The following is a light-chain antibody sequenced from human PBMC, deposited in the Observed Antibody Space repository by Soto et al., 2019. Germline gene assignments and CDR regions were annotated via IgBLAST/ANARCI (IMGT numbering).Light chain of an antibody. CDR2: AAS. CDR1: QSISTY. J-gene: IGKJ5*01. CDR3: QQRHMWPIT. V-gene: IGKV1-39*01. Sequence: IQLTQSPSPRSASVGDRVAITCLSSQSISTYLNWYQQKPGKAPKVLIYAASNLQSGVPPRFSGSGSGTDFTLTISSLQPEDFATYYCQQRHMWPITFGQGTRLEIK.